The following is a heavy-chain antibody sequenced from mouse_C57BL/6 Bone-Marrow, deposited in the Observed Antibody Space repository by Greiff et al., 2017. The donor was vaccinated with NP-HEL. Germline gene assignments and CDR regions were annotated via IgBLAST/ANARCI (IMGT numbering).Heavy chain of an antibody. Sequence: EVMLVESGGGLVKPGGSLKLSCAASGFTFSSYTMSWVRQTPEKRLEWVATISGGGGNTYYPDSVKGRFTISRDNAKNTLYLQMSSLRSEDTALYYCARWDYYGSSPFAYWGQGTLVTVSA. V-gene: IGHV5-9*01. CDR1: GFTFSSYT. J-gene: IGHJ3*01. CDR3: ARWDYYGSSPFAY. CDR2: ISGGGGNT. D-gene: IGHD1-1*01.